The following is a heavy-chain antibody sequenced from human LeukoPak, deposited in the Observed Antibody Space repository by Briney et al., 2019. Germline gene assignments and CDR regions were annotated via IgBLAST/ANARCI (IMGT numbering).Heavy chain of an antibody. CDR3: ARRRNRIVGAKNYFDY. J-gene: IGHJ4*02. CDR1: GGSISSGSYY. V-gene: IGHV4-61*02. CDR2: IYTSGST. Sequence: SETLSLTCTVSGGSISSGSYYWNWIRQPAGKGLEWIGRIYTSGSTNYNPSLKSRVTISVDTSKNQFSLKLSSVTAADTAVYYCARRRNRIVGAKNYFDYWGQGTLVTVSS. D-gene: IGHD1-26*01.